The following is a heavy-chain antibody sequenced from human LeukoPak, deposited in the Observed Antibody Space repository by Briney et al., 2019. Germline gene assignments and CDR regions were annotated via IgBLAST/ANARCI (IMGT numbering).Heavy chain of an antibody. CDR2: INTDGSTT. Sequence: PGGSLRLSCAASGFTFSSYRMHWVRQATGKGLVWVSRINTDGSTTAYADSVKGRFTISRDNARNTLYLQMNSLRAEDTAVYYCARDGRGFDPWGQGTLVTVSS. D-gene: IGHD3/OR15-3a*01. V-gene: IGHV3-74*01. CDR1: GFTFSSYR. J-gene: IGHJ5*02. CDR3: ARDGRGFDP.